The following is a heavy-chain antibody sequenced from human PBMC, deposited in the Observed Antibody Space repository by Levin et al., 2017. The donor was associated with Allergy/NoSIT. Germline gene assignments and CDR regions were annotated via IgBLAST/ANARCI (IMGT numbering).Heavy chain of an antibody. J-gene: IGHJ4*02. D-gene: IGHD2-15*01. CDR2: IYHSGST. CDR3: ARRDCSGGSCYYDY. CDR1: GGSISGGSYY. Sequence: SETLSLTCTVSGGSISGGSYYWDWIRQPPGKGLEWIGSIYHSGSTYHNPSLKSRVTISVDTSKNQFSLKLTSVTAADTAVHYCARRDCSGGSCYYDYWGQGTLVTVSS. V-gene: IGHV4-39*01.